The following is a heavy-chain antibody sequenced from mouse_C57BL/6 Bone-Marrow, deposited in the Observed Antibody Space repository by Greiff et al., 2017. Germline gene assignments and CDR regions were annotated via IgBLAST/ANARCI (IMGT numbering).Heavy chain of an antibody. CDR1: GFTFSSYA. J-gene: IGHJ3*01. Sequence: EVQLVESGGGLVKPGGSLKLSCAASGFTFSSYAMSWVRQTPEKRLEWVATISDGGSYTYYPDNVKGRFTISRDNAKNNLYLQMSHLKSEDTAMYYCARDPGYGPWFADWGQGTLVTVSA. D-gene: IGHD2-10*02. V-gene: IGHV5-4*01. CDR2: ISDGGSYT. CDR3: ARDPGYGPWFAD.